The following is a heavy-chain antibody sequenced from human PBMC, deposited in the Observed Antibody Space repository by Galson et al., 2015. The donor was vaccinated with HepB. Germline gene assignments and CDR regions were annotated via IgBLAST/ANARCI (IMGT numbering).Heavy chain of an antibody. V-gene: IGHV3-30*18. CDR1: GFTFSSYG. D-gene: IGHD2-2*01. J-gene: IGHJ6*02. CDR2: ISYDGSNK. CDR3: AKENSLGGPAGFYYYYGMDV. Sequence: SLRLSCAASGFTFSSYGMHWVRQAPGKGLEWVAVISYDGSNKYYADSVKGRFTISRDNSKNTLYLQMNSLRAEDTAVYYCAKENSLGGPAGFYYYYGMDVWGQGTTVTVSS.